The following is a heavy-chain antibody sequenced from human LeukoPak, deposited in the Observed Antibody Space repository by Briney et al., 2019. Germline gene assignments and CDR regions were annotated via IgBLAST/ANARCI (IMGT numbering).Heavy chain of an antibody. Sequence: GGSLRLSCAASGFTFSSYWMSWVRQAPGKGLEWVANIKQDGSEKYYVDSVKGRFTISRDNAKNLLYLQMNSLRAEDTAVYYCTREGVGDFFDYWGQGTLVTVSS. CDR3: TREGVGDFFDY. V-gene: IGHV3-7*01. J-gene: IGHJ4*02. CDR2: IKQDGSEK. CDR1: GFTFSSYW. D-gene: IGHD3-10*01.